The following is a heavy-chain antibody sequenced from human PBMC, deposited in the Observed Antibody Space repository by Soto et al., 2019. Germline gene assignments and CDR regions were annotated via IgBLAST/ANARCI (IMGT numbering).Heavy chain of an antibody. V-gene: IGHV1-69*13. J-gene: IGHJ4*02. CDR2: ITPVFGKG. D-gene: IGHD2-21*02. CDR3: AREEVTRELDY. CDR1: GRTLSSYA. Sequence: SVKVSCKASGRTLSSYAISWVRQAPGQGLEWMGGITPVFGKGRYAQKFQARVTITADVSTSTAFMELRSLRSEDTAIYYCAREEVTRELDYWGQGTLVTVSS.